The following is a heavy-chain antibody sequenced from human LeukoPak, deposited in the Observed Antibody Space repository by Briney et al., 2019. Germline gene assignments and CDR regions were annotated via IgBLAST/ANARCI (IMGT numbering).Heavy chain of an antibody. CDR2: ISSSSSYI. J-gene: IGHJ4*02. Sequence: PGGSLRLSCAASGFTFSSYSMNWVRQAPGKGLEWVSSISSSSSYIYYADSVKDRFTISRDNAKNSLYLQMNSLRAEDTAVYYCARVGYCSSTSCHDFDYWGQGTLVAVSS. CDR3: ARVGYCSSTSCHDFDY. D-gene: IGHD2-2*01. CDR1: GFTFSSYS. V-gene: IGHV3-21*01.